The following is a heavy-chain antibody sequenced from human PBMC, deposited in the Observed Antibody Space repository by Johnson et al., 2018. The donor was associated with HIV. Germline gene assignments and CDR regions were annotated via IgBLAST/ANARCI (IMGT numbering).Heavy chain of an antibody. Sequence: VQLVESGGGLVQPGGSLRLSCAASGFTVSSNYMTWVRQAPGKGLEWVSVIYSGGSTYYADSVKGRFTISRDNSKTTLYLQMNSLRAEDTAVYYCAREALPRGLQSSFGGAFDIWGQGTMVTVSS. D-gene: IGHD3-16*01. CDR2: IYSGGST. CDR3: AREALPRGLQSSFGGAFDI. V-gene: IGHV3-66*01. J-gene: IGHJ3*02. CDR1: GFTVSSNY.